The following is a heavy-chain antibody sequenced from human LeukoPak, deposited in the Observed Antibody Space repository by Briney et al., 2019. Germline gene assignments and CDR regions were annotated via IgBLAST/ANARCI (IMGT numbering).Heavy chain of an antibody. CDR3: AREGYGSGRRLGMDV. Sequence: ASVTVSCKASGYTFINYYMHWVRQAPGQGREWMGMINPSGGSTTYAQEIQGRVTLTRDTSTSTVYMELSSLRFEDTSVYYCAREGYGSGRRLGMDVWGQGTTVTVSS. CDR2: INPSGGST. D-gene: IGHD3-10*01. CDR1: GYTFINYY. J-gene: IGHJ6*02. V-gene: IGHV1-46*01.